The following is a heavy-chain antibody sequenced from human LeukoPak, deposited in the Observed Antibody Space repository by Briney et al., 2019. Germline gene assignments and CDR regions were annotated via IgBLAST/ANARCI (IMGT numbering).Heavy chain of an antibody. CDR1: GFTFSSYA. J-gene: IGHJ4*02. CDR3: AKDRNSGGWYGELRDY. CDR2: ISGSGGST. V-gene: IGHV3-23*01. D-gene: IGHD6-19*01. Sequence: GGSLRLSCAASGFTFSSYAKNWVRQAPGKGLEWVSTISGSGGSTYYADSVKGRFTISRDNSKNTLYLQMNSLRAEDTAVYYCAKDRNSGGWYGELRDYWGQGTLVTVSS.